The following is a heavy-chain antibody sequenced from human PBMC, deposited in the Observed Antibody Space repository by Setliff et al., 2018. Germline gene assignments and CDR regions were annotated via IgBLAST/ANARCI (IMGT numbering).Heavy chain of an antibody. D-gene: IGHD7-27*01. CDR1: GDSISSYY. J-gene: IGHJ5*02. CDR3: ARVTNWGLDLRFDP. CDR2: IYYSGST. V-gene: IGHV4-59*01. Sequence: PSETLSLTCTVSGDSISSYYWSWIRQPPGKGLEWIGYIYYSGSTSYNPSLKSRVTMSVATFENHFSLKLNSLTAADTAVYYCARVTNWGLDLRFDPWGQGILVTVSS.